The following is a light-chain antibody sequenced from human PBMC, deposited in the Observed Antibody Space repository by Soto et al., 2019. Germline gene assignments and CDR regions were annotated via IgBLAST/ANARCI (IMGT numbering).Light chain of an antibody. Sequence: VLTQSPGTLSLSPGERATLSCRASESIVNKNLAWYQQKPGQAPRLLISGASNRATGVPDRFIGSRSGSDFPLTIDRLEPEDLAVFYCQQYGYSPPEYTFGLGTKLEIK. J-gene: IGKJ2*01. CDR1: ESIVNKN. V-gene: IGKV3-20*01. CDR3: QQYGYSPPEYT. CDR2: GAS.